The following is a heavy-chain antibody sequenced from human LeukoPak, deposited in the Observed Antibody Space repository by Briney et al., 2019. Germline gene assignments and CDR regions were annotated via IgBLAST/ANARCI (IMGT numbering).Heavy chain of an antibody. Sequence: PGGSLRLSCVVSGLTFSSYSMNWVRQAPGKGLEWVSYISSSSSPIYYSDSVKGRFTISRDNAKNSLYLEMNSLRAEDTAVYYCARELSGILGLDYWGRGTLVTVSS. CDR1: GLTFSSYS. D-gene: IGHD6-13*01. CDR3: ARELSGILGLDY. CDR2: ISSSSSPI. V-gene: IGHV3-48*01. J-gene: IGHJ4*02.